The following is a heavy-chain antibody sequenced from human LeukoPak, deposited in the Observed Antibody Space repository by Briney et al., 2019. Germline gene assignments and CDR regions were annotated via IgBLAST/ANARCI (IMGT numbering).Heavy chain of an antibody. Sequence: PGGPLRLSCAASGFTFSSYAMHWVRQAPGKGLEWVAVISYDGSNKYYADSVKGRFTISRDNSKNTLYPQMNSLRAEDTAVYYCARDHYCSGGSCSGGFDYWGQGTLVTVSS. J-gene: IGHJ4*02. V-gene: IGHV3-30-3*01. D-gene: IGHD2-15*01. CDR1: GFTFSSYA. CDR2: ISYDGSNK. CDR3: ARDHYCSGGSCSGGFDY.